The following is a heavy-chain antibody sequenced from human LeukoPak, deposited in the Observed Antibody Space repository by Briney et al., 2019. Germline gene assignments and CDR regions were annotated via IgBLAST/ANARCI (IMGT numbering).Heavy chain of an antibody. V-gene: IGHV4-59*01. CDR3: AREHINGMDV. CDR2: IYYSGST. Sequence: SETLSLTCTVSGGSISSYYWSWIRQPPGKGLEWIGYIYYSGSTNYNPSLKSRVTISVDTSKNQFSLKLSSVTAADTAVYYCAREHINGMDVWGQGTTVTVSS. D-gene: IGHD2-21*01. J-gene: IGHJ6*02. CDR1: GGSISSYY.